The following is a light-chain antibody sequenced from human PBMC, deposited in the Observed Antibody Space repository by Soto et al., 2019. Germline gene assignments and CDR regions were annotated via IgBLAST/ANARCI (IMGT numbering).Light chain of an antibody. CDR1: KNDIGVYDF. V-gene: IGLV2-8*01. J-gene: IGLJ1*01. Sequence: QSALTQRPSASGSPGQSVTISCTGTKNDIGVYDFVSWYQHHPGKAPRLIIYEVVQRPSGVPDRFSGSKSGNTASLTVSGFQAADEADYFCKSYAGSNTYVFGSGTKVTVL. CDR2: EVV. CDR3: KSYAGSNTYV.